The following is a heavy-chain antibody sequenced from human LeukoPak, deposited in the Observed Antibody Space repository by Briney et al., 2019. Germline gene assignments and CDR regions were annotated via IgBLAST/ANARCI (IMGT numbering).Heavy chain of an antibody. D-gene: IGHD3-22*01. CDR2: INWNGGST. CDR1: GFTFSSYW. CDR3: ARAGMYYYDSSGYTYFDY. V-gene: IGHV3-20*04. J-gene: IGHJ4*02. Sequence: PGGSLRLSCAASGFTFSSYWVSWVRQAPGKGLEWVSGINWNGGSTGYAGSVKGRFTISRDNAKNSLYLQMNSLRAEDTALYYCARAGMYYYDSSGYTYFDYWGQGTLVTVSS.